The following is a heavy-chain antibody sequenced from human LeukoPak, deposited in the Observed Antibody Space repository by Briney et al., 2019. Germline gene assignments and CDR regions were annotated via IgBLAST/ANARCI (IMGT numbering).Heavy chain of an antibody. J-gene: IGHJ4*02. Sequence: PGGSLRLSCAASGFTVSNNYMRWVRQAPGKGLEWVSLIYSGGSTYYADSVKGRFTISRDNSKNTLYLQMNSLRAEDTAVYYCAKPAISSRGWYYDYWGQGTLVTVSS. CDR2: IYSGGST. V-gene: IGHV3-53*01. D-gene: IGHD6-19*01. CDR1: GFTVSNNY. CDR3: AKPAISSRGWYYDY.